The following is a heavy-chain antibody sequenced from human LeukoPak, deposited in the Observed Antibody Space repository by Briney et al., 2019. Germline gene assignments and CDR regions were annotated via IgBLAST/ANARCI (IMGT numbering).Heavy chain of an antibody. V-gene: IGHV1-18*01. CDR3: AGDLLIVVVPAAMATSNYGMDV. CDR1: AYTFTSYG. J-gene: IGHJ6*02. Sequence: ASVKVSCKASAYTFTSYGISWVRQAPGQGLEWMGWISAYNGNTNYAQKLQGRVTMTTDTSTSTAYMELRSLRSDDTAVYYCAGDLLIVVVPAAMATSNYGMDVWGQGTTVTVSS. CDR2: ISAYNGNT. D-gene: IGHD2-2*01.